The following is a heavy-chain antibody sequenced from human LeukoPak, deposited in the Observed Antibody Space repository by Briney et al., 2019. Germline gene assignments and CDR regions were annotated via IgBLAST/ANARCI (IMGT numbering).Heavy chain of an antibody. CDR2: IYYSGST. V-gene: IGHV4-59*01. D-gene: IGHD5-24*01. Sequence: SETLSLTCTVSGGSISSYYWSWIRQPPGKGLEWIGYIYYSGSTYYNPSLKSRVTISVDTSKNQFSLKLSSVTAADTAVYYCARVTVEMATYDAFDIWGQGTMVTVSS. CDR1: GGSISSYY. J-gene: IGHJ3*02. CDR3: ARVTVEMATYDAFDI.